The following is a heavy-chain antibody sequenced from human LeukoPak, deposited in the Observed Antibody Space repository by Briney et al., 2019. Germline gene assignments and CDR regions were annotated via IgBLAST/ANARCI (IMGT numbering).Heavy chain of an antibody. CDR2: IYYSGST. CDR3: ASGPEGIAAAGTRFQH. V-gene: IGHV4-39*01. D-gene: IGHD6-13*01. Sequence: SETLSLTCTVSGGSISSSSYYWGWIRQPPGKGLEWIGSIYYSGSTYYKPSLKSRVTISVDTSKNQFSLKLSSVTAADTAVYYCASGPEGIAAAGTRFQHWGQGTLVTVPS. J-gene: IGHJ1*01. CDR1: GGSISSSSYY.